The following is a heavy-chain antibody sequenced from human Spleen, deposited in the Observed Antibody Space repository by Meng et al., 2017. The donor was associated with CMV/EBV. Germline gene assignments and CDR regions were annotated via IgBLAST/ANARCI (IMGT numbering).Heavy chain of an antibody. Sequence: SGFIFSNYWMHWVRQVPEKGLVWVSHNDGYGSSTNYADSVEGLFTVSRDNAKNTLFLQMNSLRAEDTSMYYCAKRTDRYDYSFDSWGQGTLVTVSS. CDR2: NDGYGSST. CDR1: GFIFSNYW. CDR3: AKRTDRYDYSFDS. D-gene: IGHD3-3*01. J-gene: IGHJ4*02. V-gene: IGHV3-74*01.